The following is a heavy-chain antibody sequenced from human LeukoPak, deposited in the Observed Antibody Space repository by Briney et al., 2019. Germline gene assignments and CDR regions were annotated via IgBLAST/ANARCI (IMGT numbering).Heavy chain of an antibody. CDR1: GYSFTSYD. CDR3: ARWRYGYVIDY. V-gene: IGHV1-8*01. J-gene: IGHJ4*02. D-gene: IGHD5-18*01. Sequence: GASVKVSCKASGYSFTSYDVNWVRQATGQGLEWMGWMNPNSGNTGYAQKFQGRVTMTRNTSISTAYTELSSLRSEDTAVYYCARWRYGYVIDYWGQGTLVTVSS. CDR2: MNPNSGNT.